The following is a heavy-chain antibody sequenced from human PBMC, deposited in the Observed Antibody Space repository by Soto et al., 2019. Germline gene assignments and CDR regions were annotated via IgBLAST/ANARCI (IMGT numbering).Heavy chain of an antibody. V-gene: IGHV5-10-1*01. Sequence: LGESLKISCKGSGYSFTSYWISWVRQMPGKGLEWMGRIDPSDSYTNYSPSFQGHVTILADKSISTAYLQWSSLKASDTAMYYCASHDILTGPKDGSYWGQGTLVTVSS. CDR3: ASHDILTGPKDGSY. D-gene: IGHD3-9*01. J-gene: IGHJ4*02. CDR2: IDPSDSYT. CDR1: GYSFTSYW.